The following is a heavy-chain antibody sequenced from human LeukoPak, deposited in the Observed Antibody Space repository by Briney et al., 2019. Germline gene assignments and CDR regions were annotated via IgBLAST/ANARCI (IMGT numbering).Heavy chain of an antibody. D-gene: IGHD6-13*01. J-gene: IGHJ3*02. CDR3: AKDVGSSSWRAIDI. CDR2: ISWNSGSI. V-gene: IGHV3-9*01. CDR1: GFTFDDYA. Sequence: GRSLRLSCAASGFTFDDYAMHWVRQAPGKGLEWVSGISWNSGSIGYADSVKGRFTISRDNAKNSLYLQMNSLRAEDTALYYCAKDVGSSSWRAIDIWGQGTMVTVSS.